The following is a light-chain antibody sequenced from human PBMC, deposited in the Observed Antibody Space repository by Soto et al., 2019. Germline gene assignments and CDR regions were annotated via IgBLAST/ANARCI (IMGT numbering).Light chain of an antibody. J-gene: IGKJ4*01. CDR1: QSVSLY. CDR2: TAS. V-gene: IGKV1-39*01. CDR3: QQGFSTPLT. Sequence: DIQMTQSPSSLSASVGDRVTITCRSSQSVSLYLNWYQQKPGRAPKLLISTASTLQSGVPSRFSGSGSGTDFTLTISSVQPEDSATYFCQQGFSTPLTFGGGTKVDI.